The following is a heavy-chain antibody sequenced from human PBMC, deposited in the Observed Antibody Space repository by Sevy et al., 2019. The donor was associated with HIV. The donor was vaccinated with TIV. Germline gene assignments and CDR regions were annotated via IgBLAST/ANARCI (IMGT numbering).Heavy chain of an antibody. CDR2: IKQDGSEK. Sequence: GGSLRLSCAASGFTFSSYWMSWVRQAPGKGLEWVANIKQDGSEKYYVHSVKGRFTISRDNAKNSLYLQMNSLRAEDTAVYYCASTAAGSRWDYWGQGTLVTVSS. D-gene: IGHD6-13*01. V-gene: IGHV3-7*03. J-gene: IGHJ4*02. CDR3: ASTAAGSRWDY. CDR1: GFTFSSYW.